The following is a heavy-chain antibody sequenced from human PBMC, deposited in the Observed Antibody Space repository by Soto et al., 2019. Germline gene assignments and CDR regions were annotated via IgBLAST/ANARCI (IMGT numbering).Heavy chain of an antibody. CDR2: ISGSSSTI. Sequence: GGSLRLSCAASGFTFSSYSMNWVRQAPGKGLEWVSYISGSSSTIYYADSVKGRFTISRDNAKNSLYLQMNSLRDEDTAVYYCAKGERDYYDCSGYLYHFDYWRQDPLV. CDR3: AKGERDYYDCSGYLYHFDY. J-gene: IGHJ4*02. CDR1: GFTFSSYS. V-gene: IGHV3-48*02. D-gene: IGHD3-22*01.